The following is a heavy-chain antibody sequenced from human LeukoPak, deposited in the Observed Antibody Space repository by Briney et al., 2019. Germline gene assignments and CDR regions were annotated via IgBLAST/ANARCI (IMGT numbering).Heavy chain of an antibody. D-gene: IGHD5-12*01. Sequence: PSETLSLTCSVSGDSISSSGYYWDWIRQPPGKGLGWIGSIHHSGNTNYNPSLKSRVTISADMSKNQFSLKLSSVTAADTAVYYCARVGYSGYNDYWGQGTLVTVSS. V-gene: IGHV4-39*07. CDR2: IHHSGNT. CDR1: GDSISSSGYY. J-gene: IGHJ4*02. CDR3: ARVGYSGYNDY.